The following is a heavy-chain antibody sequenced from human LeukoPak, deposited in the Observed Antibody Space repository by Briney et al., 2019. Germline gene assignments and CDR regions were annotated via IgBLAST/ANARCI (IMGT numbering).Heavy chain of an antibody. Sequence: GGSLRLSCAASGFTFSSYAMHWVRQAPGKGLEWVAVISYDGSNKYYADSVKGRFTISRDNSKNTLYLQMNSLRAEDTAVYYCARDYYGSASYYGAFDIWGQGTMVTVSS. CDR2: ISYDGSNK. J-gene: IGHJ3*02. CDR1: GFTFSSYA. D-gene: IGHD3-10*01. V-gene: IGHV3-30*04. CDR3: ARDYYGSASYYGAFDI.